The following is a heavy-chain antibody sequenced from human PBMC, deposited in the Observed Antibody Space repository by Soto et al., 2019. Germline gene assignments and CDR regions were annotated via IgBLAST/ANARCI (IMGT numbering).Heavy chain of an antibody. CDR1: GFRFSIYS. J-gene: IGHJ4*02. V-gene: IGHV3-48*02. CDR3: ARSVEGHFDY. CDR2: ITSDTKTI. Sequence: EVQLVESGGGLVQPGGSLRLSCAASGFRFSIYSMNWVRQAPGKGLEWSAYITSDTKTIKYADSVKGRFTISRDNDKNLVYRQMNSLRDEDTAVYYCARSVEGHFDYWGQGTVVTVST. D-gene: IGHD6-19*01.